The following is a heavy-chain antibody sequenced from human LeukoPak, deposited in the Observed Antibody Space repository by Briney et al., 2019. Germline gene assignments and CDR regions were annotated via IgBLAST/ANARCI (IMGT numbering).Heavy chain of an antibody. CDR2: VYDSGST. V-gene: IGHV4-59*01. CDR3: AREFGDRNFDY. D-gene: IGHD3-16*01. CDR1: GGSLSSYY. J-gene: IGHJ4*02. Sequence: SETLSLTCTVSGGSLSSYYWSWIRQPPGKGLEWIGYVYDSGSTNYNPSLKSRVTMSVDTSKNQFSLKLSSVTAADTAVYYCAREFGDRNFDYWGQGTLVTVSS.